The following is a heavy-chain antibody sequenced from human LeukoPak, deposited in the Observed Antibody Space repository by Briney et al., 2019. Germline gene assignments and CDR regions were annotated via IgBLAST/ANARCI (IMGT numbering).Heavy chain of an antibody. CDR3: ARDKTDIVLMVYAIHYGMDV. CDR2: IKQDGSEK. CDR1: GFTFSSYS. J-gene: IGHJ6*02. Sequence: GGSLRLSCAASGFTFSSYSMTWVRQAPGKGLEWVANIKQDGSEKYYVDSVKGRFTISRDNAKNSLYLQMNSLRAEDTAVYYCARDKTDIVLMVYAIHYGMDVWGQGTTVTVSS. V-gene: IGHV3-7*01. D-gene: IGHD2-8*01.